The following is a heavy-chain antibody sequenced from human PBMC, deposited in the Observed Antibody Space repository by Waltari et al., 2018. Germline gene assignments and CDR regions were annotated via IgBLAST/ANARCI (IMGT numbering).Heavy chain of an antibody. V-gene: IGHV4-59*11. Sequence: QVQLQESGPGLVKPSETLSLTCTVSGGSISSHYWSWIRQPPGKGLEWIGYIYYSGSTNYNPSLKSRVTISVDTSKNQFSLKLSSVTAADTAVYYCARLPHGSGSYLYYFDYWGQGTLVTVSS. D-gene: IGHD3-10*01. CDR2: IYYSGST. J-gene: IGHJ4*02. CDR3: ARLPHGSGSYLYYFDY. CDR1: GGSISSHY.